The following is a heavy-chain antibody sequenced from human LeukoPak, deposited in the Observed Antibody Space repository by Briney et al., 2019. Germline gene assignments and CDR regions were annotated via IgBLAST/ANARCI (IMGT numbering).Heavy chain of an antibody. Sequence: PGGSLRLSCAASGFTLSTYWMHWVRQAPGKGLVWVSRINSDGSNTTYADSVKGRFTISRDNAKNTLYLQMNSLRAEDTAVYYCARGDGIAAREALFDYWGQGTLVTVSS. D-gene: IGHD6-6*01. V-gene: IGHV3-74*01. CDR1: GFTLSTYW. CDR2: INSDGSNT. J-gene: IGHJ4*02. CDR3: ARGDGIAAREALFDY.